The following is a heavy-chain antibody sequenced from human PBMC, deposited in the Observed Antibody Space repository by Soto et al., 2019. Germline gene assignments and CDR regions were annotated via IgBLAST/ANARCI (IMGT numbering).Heavy chain of an antibody. J-gene: IGHJ1*01. CDR1: GGSISSGGYY. CDR2: ISYSGST. V-gene: IGHV4-31*03. D-gene: IGHD3-22*01. Sequence: QVQLQESGPGLVKPSQTLSLTCTVSGGSISSGGYYWSWIRQHPGKGLEWIGYISYSGSTYYNPSLKSRVTISVDTSKNQFSLKLSSVTAADTAVYYCARDGDYYHSGGYCFQHWGQGTLVTVSS. CDR3: ARDGDYYHSGGYCFQH.